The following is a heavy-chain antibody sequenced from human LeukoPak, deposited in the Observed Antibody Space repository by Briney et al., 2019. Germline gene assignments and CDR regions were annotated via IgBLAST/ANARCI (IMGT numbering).Heavy chain of an antibody. D-gene: IGHD2-15*01. CDR1: GFTFSYYE. V-gene: IGHV3-48*03. Sequence: PGGSLRLSCAASGFTFSYYEMNWVRQAPGKGLEWISYISGSGSTTYFADSVKGRFTISRDNAKKSMYLQMNSLRDEDTAVYYCARGFCSGGRCHFDYWGQGTLVTVSS. CDR2: ISGSGSTT. J-gene: IGHJ4*02. CDR3: ARGFCSGGRCHFDY.